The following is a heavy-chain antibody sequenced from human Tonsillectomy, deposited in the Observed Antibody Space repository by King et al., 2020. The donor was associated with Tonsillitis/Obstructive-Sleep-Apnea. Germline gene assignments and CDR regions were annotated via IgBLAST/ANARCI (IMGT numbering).Heavy chain of an antibody. CDR3: ARLDSYGMDV. CDR1: GYSFTTYW. J-gene: IGHJ6*02. V-gene: IGHV5-10-1*03. CDR2: IDPSDSYT. Sequence: VQLVQSGAEVEKPGASLRISCKGSGYSFTTYWIIWVRQMPGKGLEWMGRIDPSDSYTNYSPSFQGHVTNSADKSISTAYLQWSSLKASDTAIYYCARLDSYGMDVWGQGTTVTVSS.